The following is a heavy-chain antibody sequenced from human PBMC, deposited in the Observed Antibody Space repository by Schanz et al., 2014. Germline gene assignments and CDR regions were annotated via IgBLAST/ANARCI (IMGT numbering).Heavy chain of an antibody. CDR1: GFTLSNSD. D-gene: IGHD3-22*01. Sequence: EVQLVESGGGLVQPGGSLRLSCAASGFTLSNSDMHWVRQAPGKGLEWVSAISGSGGSTYYADSVKGRFTISRDNSKNTLYLQMNSLRAEDTAVYYCAKDPSHGDYDYYFDYWGQGTLVTVSS. V-gene: IGHV3-23*04. CDR3: AKDPSHGDYDYYFDY. J-gene: IGHJ4*02. CDR2: ISGSGGST.